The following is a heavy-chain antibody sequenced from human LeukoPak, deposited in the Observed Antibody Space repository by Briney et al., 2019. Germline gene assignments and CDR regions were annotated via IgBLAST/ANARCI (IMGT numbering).Heavy chain of an antibody. CDR3: ARDKAMAFDY. V-gene: IGHV1-2*02. Sequence: ASVKVSCKASGYTFTGYNMHWVRQAPGQGLEWMGWINPNSDGTNYAQKFQGRVTMTRDTSISTAHMELSRLRSDDTAVYYCARDKAMAFDYWGQGTLVTVSS. CDR2: INPNSDGT. J-gene: IGHJ4*02. CDR1: GYTFTGYN. D-gene: IGHD5-18*01.